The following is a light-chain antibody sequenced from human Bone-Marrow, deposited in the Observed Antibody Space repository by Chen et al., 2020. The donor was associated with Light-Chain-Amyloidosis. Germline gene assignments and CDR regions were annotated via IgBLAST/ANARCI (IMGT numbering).Light chain of an antibody. J-gene: IGLJ1*01. CDR3: SSYTITNTLV. CDR2: EVT. Sequence: SALTQPASVSGFPGQAFTISCTGTSSDVGGDNHVSWYQQHPDKAPKLMIYEVTNRPSWVPDRFSGSKSDNTASLTISGLQTEDEADYFCSSYTITNTLVFGSGTRVTVL. V-gene: IGLV2-14*01. CDR1: SSDVGGDNH.